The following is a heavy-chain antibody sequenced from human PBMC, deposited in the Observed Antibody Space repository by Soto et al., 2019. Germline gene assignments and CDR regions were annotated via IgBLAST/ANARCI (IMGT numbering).Heavy chain of an antibody. CDR2: IYYSGST. CDR1: GGSVSSGSYY. Sequence: QVQLQESGPGLVKPSETLSLTCTVSGGSVSSGSYYWSWIRQPPGKGLEWIGYIYYSGSTNYNPSLERRVTIAVDTSKTQFPLKLSSVTAADTAVYYCAGQAARPPKVVDYWGQGTLVTVSS. D-gene: IGHD6-6*01. CDR3: AGQAARPPKVVDY. J-gene: IGHJ4*02. V-gene: IGHV4-61*01.